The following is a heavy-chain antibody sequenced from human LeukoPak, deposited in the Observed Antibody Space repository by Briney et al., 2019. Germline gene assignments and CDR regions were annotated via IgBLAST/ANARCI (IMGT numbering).Heavy chain of an antibody. CDR3: ARGQALYYYDSTNWFDP. Sequence: PGGSLRLSCAASGFTFSSYWMHWVRHAPGKGLVWVSRINSDGSSTSYADSVKGRFTISRDNAKNTLYLQMNSLRAEDTAVYYCARGQALYYYDSTNWFDPWGQGTLVTVSS. J-gene: IGHJ5*02. CDR2: INSDGSST. CDR1: GFTFSSYW. V-gene: IGHV3-74*01. D-gene: IGHD3-22*01.